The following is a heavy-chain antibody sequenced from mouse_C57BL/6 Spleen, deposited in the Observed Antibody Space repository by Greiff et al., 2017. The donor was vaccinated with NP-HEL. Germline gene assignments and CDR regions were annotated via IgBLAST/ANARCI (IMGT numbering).Heavy chain of an antibody. CDR3: AREGYDGYYGRYFDV. CDR1: GYTFTDYN. V-gene: IGHV1-18*01. D-gene: IGHD2-3*01. J-gene: IGHJ1*03. Sequence: DVKLQESGPELVKPGASVKIPCKASGYTFTDYNMDWVKQSHGKSLEWIGDINPNNGGTIYNQKFKGKATLTVDKSSSTAYMELRSLTSEDTAVYYCAREGYDGYYGRYFDVWGKGTTVTVSS. CDR2: INPNNGGT.